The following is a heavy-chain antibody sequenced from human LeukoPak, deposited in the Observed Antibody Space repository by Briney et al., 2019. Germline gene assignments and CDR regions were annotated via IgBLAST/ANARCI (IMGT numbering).Heavy chain of an antibody. Sequence: PGGSLRLSCAASGFTFSTYWMHWVRQAPGKGLVWVSRIKSYGGTNYADSVKGRFTLSRDNAKKTVSLQMNSLRPEDTGVYYCARAPSEIGGYYPEYFRHWGQGTLVTVSS. CDR3: ARAPSEIGGYYPEYFRH. CDR1: GFTFSTYW. D-gene: IGHD3-22*01. J-gene: IGHJ1*01. V-gene: IGHV3-74*01. CDR2: IKSYGGT.